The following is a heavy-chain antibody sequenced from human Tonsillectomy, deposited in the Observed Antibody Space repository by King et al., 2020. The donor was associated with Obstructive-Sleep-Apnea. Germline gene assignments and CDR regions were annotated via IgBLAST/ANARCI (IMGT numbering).Heavy chain of an antibody. CDR2: ISRSGSHT. V-gene: IGHV3-21*01. Sequence: DVQLVESGGGLLKPGESLRLSCAATGFTFSTYTMNWVRQAPGQGLELVASISRSGSHTSYAASVKGRFIVSRDNANNSLHLQMNSLTTEDTAVYYCARDGHVLRYIDWTTGPGNTLGAPFDVWGRGTMVTVFS. D-gene: IGHD3-9*01. CDR3: ARDGHVLRYIDWTTGPGNTLGAPFDV. J-gene: IGHJ3*01. CDR1: GFTFSTYT.